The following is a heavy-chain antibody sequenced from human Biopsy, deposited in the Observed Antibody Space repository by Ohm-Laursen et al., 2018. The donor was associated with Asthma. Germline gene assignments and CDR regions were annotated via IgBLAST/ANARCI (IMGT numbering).Heavy chain of an antibody. CDR2: VYCSGGT. CDR1: GDSVNDRSHY. J-gene: IGHJ4*02. CDR3: ARHHGQGPPDYFDF. V-gene: IGHV4-39*01. Sequence: TLSLTCAVSGDSVNDRSHYWGWVRQPPGKGLEWLGSVYCSGGTYYPPSLKTEVTVSVRTSDNQFSLRLTSVTASDTAVYFCARHHGQGPPDYFDFWGQGTLVTVSS.